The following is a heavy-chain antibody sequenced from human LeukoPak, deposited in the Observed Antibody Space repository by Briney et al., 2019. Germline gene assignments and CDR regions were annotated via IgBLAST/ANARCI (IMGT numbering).Heavy chain of an antibody. CDR3: ARGDATSLTRFRPRPYLDY. CDR2: INHRGNT. CDR1: GGSSSGYY. D-gene: IGHD4-17*01. Sequence: SETLSLTCAVYGGSSSGYYWNWIRQPPGKGLEWIGEINHRGNTNYIPSLKSRVTMSVGTSKTQVSLELGSVTAADTAVYYWARGDATSLTRFRPRPYLDYWGQGTLVTVSS. J-gene: IGHJ4*02. V-gene: IGHV4-34*01.